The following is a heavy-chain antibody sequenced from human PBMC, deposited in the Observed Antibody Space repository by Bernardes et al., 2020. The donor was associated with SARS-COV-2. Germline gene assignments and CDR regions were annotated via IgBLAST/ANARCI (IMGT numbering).Heavy chain of an antibody. Sequence: GSLRLSCAVSGFTLSDYYMDWVRQAPGKGLEWVGRTRNKANSYTTQYAPSVNGRFFISRDESQSSLYLQMNSLKIEDTAVYYCARGYLGFDSWGQGTLVTVSS. D-gene: IGHD3-16*01. CDR3: ARGYLGFDS. J-gene: IGHJ4*02. V-gene: IGHV3-72*01. CDR1: GFTLSDYY. CDR2: TRNKANSYTT.